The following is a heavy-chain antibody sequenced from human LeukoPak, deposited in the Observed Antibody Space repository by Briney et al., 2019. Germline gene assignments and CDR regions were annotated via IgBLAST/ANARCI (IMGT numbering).Heavy chain of an antibody. Sequence: GGSLRLSCAASGFTFNIYYMIWIRQAPGKGLECISYISSSGTTIYYADSVKGRFTISMDNVKNSLYLQMNSLRAEDTAMYYCARRSNLAAAADFDYWGQGTLVTVSS. CDR1: GFTFNIYY. CDR3: ARRSNLAAAADFDY. D-gene: IGHD6-13*01. V-gene: IGHV3-11*04. J-gene: IGHJ4*02. CDR2: ISSSGTTI.